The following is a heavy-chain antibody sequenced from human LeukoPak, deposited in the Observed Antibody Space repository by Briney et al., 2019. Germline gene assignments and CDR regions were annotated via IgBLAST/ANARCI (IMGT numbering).Heavy chain of an antibody. V-gene: IGHV4-59*01. Sequence: SETLSLTCTVSGGSISSYSWSWIRQPPGKGLEWIGYIYYSGSTDYNPSLKSRVTISVDTSKNQFSLKLSSVTAADTAVYYCARAHEAYCGGDCYANWFDPWGQGTLVTVSS. J-gene: IGHJ5*02. CDR2: IYYSGST. CDR3: ARAHEAYCGGDCYANWFDP. D-gene: IGHD2-21*02. CDR1: GGSISSYS.